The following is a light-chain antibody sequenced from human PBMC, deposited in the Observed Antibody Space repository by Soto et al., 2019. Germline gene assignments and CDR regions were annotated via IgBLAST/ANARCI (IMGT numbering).Light chain of an antibody. Sequence: QAVVTQPPSVSGAPGQRVSISCTWSSSNIGAGYDVHWYQQLPGRAPKLLIYGNTNRPSGVTDRFSGSKSGTSASLAITGLQAEDEADYYCLSFDSSLSVVFGGGTNLTVL. CDR2: GNT. V-gene: IGLV1-40*01. J-gene: IGLJ2*01. CDR3: LSFDSSLSVV. CDR1: SSNIGAGYD.